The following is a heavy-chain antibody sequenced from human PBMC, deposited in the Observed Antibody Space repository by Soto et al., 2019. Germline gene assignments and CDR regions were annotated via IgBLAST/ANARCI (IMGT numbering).Heavy chain of an antibody. J-gene: IGHJ4*02. CDR3: ARVPDDLSGVGFDY. D-gene: IGHD3-10*01. Sequence: KPSETLSLTCTVSGGSISSYYWSWIRQPPGKGLEWIGYIYYSGSTNYNPSLKSRVTISVDTSKNQFSLKLSSVTAADTAVYYCARVPDDLSGVGFDYWGQGTLVTVSS. V-gene: IGHV4-59*01. CDR1: GGSISSYY. CDR2: IYYSGST.